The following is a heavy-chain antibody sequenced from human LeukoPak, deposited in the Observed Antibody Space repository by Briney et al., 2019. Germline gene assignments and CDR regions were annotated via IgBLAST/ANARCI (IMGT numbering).Heavy chain of an antibody. J-gene: IGHJ4*02. CDR2: INHSGST. D-gene: IGHD3-22*01. CDR3: ARGVSMIVVVTPFDY. Sequence: SETLSLTCAVYGGSFSGYYWSWIRQPPGKGLEWIGEINHSGSTNYNPSLKSRVTISVDTSKNQLSLKLSSVTAADTAVYYCARGVSMIVVVTPFDYWGQGTLVTVSS. CDR1: GGSFSGYY. V-gene: IGHV4-34*01.